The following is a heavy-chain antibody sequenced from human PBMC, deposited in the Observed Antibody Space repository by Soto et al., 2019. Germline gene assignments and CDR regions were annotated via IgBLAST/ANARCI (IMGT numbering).Heavy chain of an antibody. Sequence: SVKVSCKASGGSFTYTLSRVRQAPGQGLEWMGGIIPIFGTTNYAQKFQGRVTITADESTKTAYMELSTLRSEDTAVYYCARLHSHGTYGMDVWGQGTTVTVSS. CDR2: IIPIFGTT. CDR1: GGSFTYT. J-gene: IGHJ6*02. CDR3: ARLHSHGTYGMDV. D-gene: IGHD5-18*01. V-gene: IGHV1-69*13.